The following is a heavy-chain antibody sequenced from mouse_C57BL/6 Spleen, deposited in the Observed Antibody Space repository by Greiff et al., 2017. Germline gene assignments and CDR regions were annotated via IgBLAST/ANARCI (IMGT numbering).Heavy chain of an antibody. CDR3: ARSTVVATDAMDY. J-gene: IGHJ4*01. Sequence: EVQLQQSGPELVKPGASVKISCKASGYTFTDYYMNWVKQSHGKSLEWIGDINPNNGGTSYNQKFKGKATLTLGKSSSTAYMELRSLTSEDSAVYYCARSTVVATDAMDYWGQGTSVTVSS. CDR1: GYTFTDYY. CDR2: INPNNGGT. D-gene: IGHD1-1*01. V-gene: IGHV1-26*01.